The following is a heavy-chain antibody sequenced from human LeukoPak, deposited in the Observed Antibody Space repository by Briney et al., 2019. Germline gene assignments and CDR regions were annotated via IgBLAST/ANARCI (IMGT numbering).Heavy chain of an antibody. CDR1: GFTFSSYS. D-gene: IGHD3-10*02. J-gene: IGHJ5*02. CDR3: VRDAMLGMGNP. CDR2: IYSDDSKT. Sequence: PGGSLRLSCAASGFTFSSYSMNWVRQAPGKGLEWVARIYSDDSKTRYADSVKGRFTISRDDAKNMLYLQMIALRAEDTAVYYCVRDAMLGMGNPWGQGTLVTVPS. V-gene: IGHV3-74*01.